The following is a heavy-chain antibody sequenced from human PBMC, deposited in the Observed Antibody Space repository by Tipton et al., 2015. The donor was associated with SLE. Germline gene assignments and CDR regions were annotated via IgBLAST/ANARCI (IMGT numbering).Heavy chain of an antibody. J-gene: IGHJ3*02. D-gene: IGHD3-3*01. V-gene: IGHV4-59*01. CDR2: IYYSGST. CDR3: ARVGYYDFWSGYPDAFDI. CDR1: GGSISSYY. Sequence: LRLSCTVSGGSISSYYWSWIRQPPGKGLEWIGYIYYSGSTNYNPSLKSRVTISVDTSKNQFSLKLSSVTAAHTAVYYCARVGYYDFWSGYPDAFDIWGQGTMVTVSS.